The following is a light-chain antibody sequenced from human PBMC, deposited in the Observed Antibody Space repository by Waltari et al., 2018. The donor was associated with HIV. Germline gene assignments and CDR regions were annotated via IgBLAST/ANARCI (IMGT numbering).Light chain of an antibody. Sequence: QSVLTQPPSVSGAPGQRVTISCTGSSSNIGAGYDVHWYQQLPGTAPKLLIYGNSERPSAVPDRFAGSKSGTSASLAITGLQAEDEADYYCQSYDSSLSGSGVFGGGTKLTV. CDR3: QSYDSSLSGSGV. J-gene: IGLJ3*02. CDR1: SSNIGAGYD. CDR2: GNS. V-gene: IGLV1-40*01.